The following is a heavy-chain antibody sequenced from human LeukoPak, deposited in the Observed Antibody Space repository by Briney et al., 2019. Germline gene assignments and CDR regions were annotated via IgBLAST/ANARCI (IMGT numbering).Heavy chain of an antibody. Sequence: PSETLSLTCTVSGGSISSYYWSWIRQPPGKGLEWIGYIYYSGSTNYNPSLKSRVTISVDTSKNQFSLKLSSVTAADTAVYYCARVGFSDPYYYYYYYMDVWGKGTTVTVSS. CDR2: IYYSGST. CDR3: ARVGFSDPYYYYYYYMDV. J-gene: IGHJ6*03. CDR1: GGSISSYY. V-gene: IGHV4-59*01. D-gene: IGHD3-3*01.